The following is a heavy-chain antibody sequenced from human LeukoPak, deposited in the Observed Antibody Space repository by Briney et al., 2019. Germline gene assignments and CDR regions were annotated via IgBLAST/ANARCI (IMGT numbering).Heavy chain of an antibody. CDR2: IYYSGST. CDR1: GGSISSSSYY. D-gene: IGHD2-8*01. V-gene: IGHV4-39*01. J-gene: IGHJ4*02. CDR3: ARVTSRLGVCDY. Sequence: PSETLSLTCTVSGGSISSSSYYWGWIRQPPGKGLEWIGSIYYSGSTYDNPSLKSRVTISVDTSKNQFSLKLSSVTAADTAVYYCARVTSRLGVCDYWGQGTLVTVSS.